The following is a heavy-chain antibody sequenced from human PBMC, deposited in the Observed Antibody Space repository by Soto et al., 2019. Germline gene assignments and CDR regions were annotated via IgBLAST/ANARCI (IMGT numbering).Heavy chain of an antibody. CDR3: ARHRRAGMTYEDFQH. CDR1: GGSLSSSSYY. J-gene: IGHJ1*01. D-gene: IGHD1-1*01. V-gene: IGHV4-39*01. CDR2: IYYSGST. Sequence: QLQLQESGPGLVKPSETLSLTCTVSGGSLSSSSYYWDWIRQPPGKGLEWIGGIYYSGSTYYNPALKDPAAISVATSKNQGSLTLISVTAAYTAVYYCARHRRAGMTYEDFQHWGQGTLVTVSS.